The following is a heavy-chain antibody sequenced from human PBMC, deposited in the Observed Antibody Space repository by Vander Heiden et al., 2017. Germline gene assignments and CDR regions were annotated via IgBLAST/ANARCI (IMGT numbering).Heavy chain of an antibody. J-gene: IGHJ6*02. Sequence: EVQLVESGGGLVQPGRSLRLSCVWSCFSRGDHATHWGRQAPGEGLEWVSGIGWNSAAVGYADSVKGRFTVSRDNAKNSLYLQMNSLRVEDTAFYYCTKDIRPGGADVWGQGTTVIVSS. CDR1: CFSRGDHA. CDR3: TKDIRPGGADV. D-gene: IGHD1-1*01. V-gene: IGHV3-9*01. CDR2: IGWNSAAV.